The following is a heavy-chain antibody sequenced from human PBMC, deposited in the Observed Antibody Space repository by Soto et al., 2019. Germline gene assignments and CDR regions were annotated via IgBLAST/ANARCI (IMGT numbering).Heavy chain of an antibody. CDR2: IKQDGSEN. V-gene: IGHV3-7*05. Sequence: PGGSLRLSCAASGFTFSNYYMTWVRQAPGKGLEWVANIKQDGSENYYVDSVRGRFTISRDNAKKSLYLQMNTLRAEDTAVYYCARDIYGGFDCWGQGTLFTVAS. CDR1: GFTFSNYY. CDR3: ARDIYGGFDC. D-gene: IGHD4-17*01. J-gene: IGHJ4*02.